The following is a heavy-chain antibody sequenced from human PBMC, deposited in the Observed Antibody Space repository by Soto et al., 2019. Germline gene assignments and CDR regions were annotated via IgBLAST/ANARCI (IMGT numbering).Heavy chain of an antibody. CDR1: GFTFSDHY. CDR3: ARVSRFGEPTGFDL. Sequence: EVQLVESGGGLVKRGGSLRLSCAASGFTFSDHYMDWVRQAPGKGLEWFGRIRNKDNSYTTEYAASVKGRFTISRDDSQNSVYLQMNSLKTADTAVYYCARVSRFGEPTGFDLGGRGTLVTVSS. V-gene: IGHV3-72*01. CDR2: IRNKDNSYTT. J-gene: IGHJ2*01. D-gene: IGHD3-10*01.